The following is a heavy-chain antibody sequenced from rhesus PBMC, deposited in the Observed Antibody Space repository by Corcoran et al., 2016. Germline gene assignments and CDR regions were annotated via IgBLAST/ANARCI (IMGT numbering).Heavy chain of an antibody. CDR2: ISGSSGST. D-gene: IGHD1-44*02. Sequence: QVQLQESGPGLVKPSETLSLTCAVSGGSVSSSNWWSWIRQPPGKGLEWIGYISGSSGSTYYTPSHKRRVTISTDTSKNHFSLKLRYVTAADTAVYYCARDLGGSYAFDYWGQGVLVTVSS. CDR3: ARDLGGSYAFDY. CDR1: GGSVSSSNW. J-gene: IGHJ4*01. V-gene: IGHV4-65*01.